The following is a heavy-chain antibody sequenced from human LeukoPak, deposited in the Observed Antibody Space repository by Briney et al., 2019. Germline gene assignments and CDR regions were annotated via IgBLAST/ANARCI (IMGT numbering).Heavy chain of an antibody. CDR1: GGTFSSYA. CDR3: AREQRPYGMDV. Sequence: GSSVKVSCKASGGTFSSYAISWVRQAPGQGLEWMGRIIPILGIANYAQKFQGRVTITADKSTSTAYMELSSLRSEDTAVYYCAREQRPYGMDVWGQGTTVTVSS. J-gene: IGHJ6*02. D-gene: IGHD5-24*01. V-gene: IGHV1-69*04. CDR2: IIPILGIA.